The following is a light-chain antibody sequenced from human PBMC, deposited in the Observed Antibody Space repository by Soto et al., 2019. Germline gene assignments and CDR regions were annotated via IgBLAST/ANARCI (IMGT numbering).Light chain of an antibody. J-gene: IGKJ1*01. CDR1: QSVSSN. CDR2: GAS. Sequence: EIVMTQSPATLSVSPGERATLSCGASQSVSSNLAWYQQKPGQAPRLLIYGASTRATGIPARFSGSGSGTEFTLTISSLQSEDFAVYYCQQYNNWPLTWTFGQGTKVDIK. V-gene: IGKV3-15*01. CDR3: QQYNNWPLTWT.